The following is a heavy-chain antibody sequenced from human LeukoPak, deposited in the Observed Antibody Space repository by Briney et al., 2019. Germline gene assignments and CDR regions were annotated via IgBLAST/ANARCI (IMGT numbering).Heavy chain of an antibody. J-gene: IGHJ4*02. CDR3: AKFAKTYGDHFGY. V-gene: IGHV3-23*01. CDR1: GFTFSSYA. D-gene: IGHD3-10*01. CDR2: ISGSGGGT. Sequence: SGGSLRLSCAASGFTFSSYAMSWVRQAPGKGLEWVSAISGSGGGTYYADSVMGRFTISRDNSNNTLYLQMNSLRAEDTAVHYCAKFAKTYGDHFGYWGQGTLVTVSS.